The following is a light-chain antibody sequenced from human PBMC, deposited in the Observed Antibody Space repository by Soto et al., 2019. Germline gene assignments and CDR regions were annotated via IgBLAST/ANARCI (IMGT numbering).Light chain of an antibody. CDR2: EDN. V-gene: IGLV6-57*03. J-gene: IGLJ1*01. CDR1: GGSIASGY. Sequence: NFMLTQPHSVSESPGKTVTISCTRSGGSIASGYVQWYQQRPGSAPTTVIYEDNQRPSGVPDRFSGSIDRSSNSASLTISGLKTEDEADYYCQSYHSSTPYVFGTGTKLIVL. CDR3: QSYHSSTPYV.